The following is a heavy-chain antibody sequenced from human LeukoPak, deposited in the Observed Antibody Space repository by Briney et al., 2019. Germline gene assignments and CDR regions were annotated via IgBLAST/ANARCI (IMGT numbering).Heavy chain of an antibody. V-gene: IGHV3-23*01. CDR2: ISGSGGST. J-gene: IGHJ6*02. Sequence: GGSLRLSCAASGFTFSSYAMSWVRQAPGKGLEWVSAISGSGGSTYYADSVKGRFTISRDNSKNTLSLQMNSLRAEDTALYYCAKDQSYYGSGRDAMDVWGQGITVTVSS. D-gene: IGHD3-10*01. CDR1: GFTFSSYA. CDR3: AKDQSYYGSGRDAMDV.